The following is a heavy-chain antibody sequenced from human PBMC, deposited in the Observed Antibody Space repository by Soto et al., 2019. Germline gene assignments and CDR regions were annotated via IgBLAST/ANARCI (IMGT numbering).Heavy chain of an antibody. CDR1: GYTFTSYA. CDR3: ARVDVLRFLEWSLKGGMDV. J-gene: IGHJ6*02. Sequence: VASVKVSCKASGYTFTSYAMHWVRQAPGQRLEWMGWINAGNGNTKYSQKFQGRVTITRDTSASTAYMELSSLRSEDTAVYYCARVDVLRFLEWSLKGGMDVWGQGTTVTVSS. D-gene: IGHD3-3*01. V-gene: IGHV1-3*01. CDR2: INAGNGNT.